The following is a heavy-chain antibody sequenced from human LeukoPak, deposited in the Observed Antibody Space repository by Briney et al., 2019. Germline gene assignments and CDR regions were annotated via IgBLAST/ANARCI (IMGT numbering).Heavy chain of an antibody. CDR2: INHSGST. Sequence: GSLRLSCAASGFTFSSYSMNWIRQPPGKGLEWIGEINHSGSTNYNPSLKSRVTISVDTSKNQFSLKLSSVTAADTAVYYCARITMVRGVKGYFDYWGQGTLVTVSS. D-gene: IGHD3-10*01. V-gene: IGHV4-34*01. CDR1: GFTFSSYS. CDR3: ARITMVRGVKGYFDY. J-gene: IGHJ4*02.